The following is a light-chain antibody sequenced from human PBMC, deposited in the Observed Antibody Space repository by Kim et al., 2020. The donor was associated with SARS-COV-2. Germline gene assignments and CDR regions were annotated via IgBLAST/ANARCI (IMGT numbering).Light chain of an antibody. CDR2: EVS. CDR1: SSDVGSYNL. V-gene: IGLV2-23*02. CDR3: SSYAGSSTLYV. J-gene: IGLJ1*01. Sequence: SITVSCTGTSSDVGSYNLVSWYQHHPGKAPKLMIYEVSKRPSGVSDRFSGSKSANTASVTISGLQAEDEADYFCSSYAGSSTLYVFGTGTKVTVL.